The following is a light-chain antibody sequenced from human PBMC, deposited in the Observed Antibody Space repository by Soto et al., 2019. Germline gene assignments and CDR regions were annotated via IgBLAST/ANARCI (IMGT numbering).Light chain of an antibody. CDR2: DAS. CDR3: QQRSNWPPYT. V-gene: IGKV3-11*01. Sequence: EIVLTQSPATPSLSPGERATLSCRASQSVSSSLAWYQHKPGQAPRLLIYDASNRATGIPARFSGSGSGTDFTLTISSLEPEDFAVYYCQQRSNWPPYTFGQGTKLEIK. CDR1: QSVSSS. J-gene: IGKJ2*01.